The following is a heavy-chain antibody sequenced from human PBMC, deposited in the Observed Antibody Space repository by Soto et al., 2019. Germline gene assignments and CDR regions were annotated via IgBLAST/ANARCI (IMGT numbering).Heavy chain of an antibody. CDR1: GYTFTRYG. CDR3: AGHLDGAFDI. CDR2: INPYNYKT. V-gene: IGHV1-18*01. Sequence: ASVKVSCKASGYTFTRYGISWVRQAPGQGLDWMGWINPYNYKTNYAQNFQGRVTMTTDTSTSTAYMELRSLRSDDTAVYYCAGHLDGAFDIWGQGTLVTVSS. J-gene: IGHJ3*02.